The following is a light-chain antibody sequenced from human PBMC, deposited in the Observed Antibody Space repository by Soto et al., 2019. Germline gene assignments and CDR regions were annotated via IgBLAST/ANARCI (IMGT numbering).Light chain of an antibody. CDR2: GAA. Sequence: EIVLTQSPATLSVSPGERVTLSCRASESVDVKLAWDQQKPGQAPTLLIYGAASRATDMPATFSGRGAAAEFTLTISSLQSEDFAVYYCQQYRSWPRTFGQGTKVDIK. J-gene: IGKJ1*01. CDR3: QQYRSWPRT. CDR1: ESVDVK. V-gene: IGKV3-15*01.